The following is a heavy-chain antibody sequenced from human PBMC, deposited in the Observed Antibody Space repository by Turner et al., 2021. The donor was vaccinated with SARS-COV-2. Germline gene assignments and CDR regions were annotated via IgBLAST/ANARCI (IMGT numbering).Heavy chain of an antibody. CDR1: RYTVTGYY. J-gene: IGHJ4*02. Sequence: QVQLVQSGAEVRKPGASVRVSCRAPRYTVTGYYMHWVRQAPGQGLEWMGWINPNSGGTNYAQKFQGRVTMTRDTSISTVYMELSRLRSDDTAVYYCARGPAVFGVVIMGYWGQGTLVTVSS. D-gene: IGHD3-3*01. CDR3: ARGPAVFGVVIMGY. CDR2: INPNSGGT. V-gene: IGHV1-2*02.